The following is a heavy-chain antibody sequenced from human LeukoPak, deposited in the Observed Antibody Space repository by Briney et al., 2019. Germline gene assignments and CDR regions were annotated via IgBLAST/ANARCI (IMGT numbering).Heavy chain of an antibody. V-gene: IGHV3-48*03. Sequence: PGGSLRLSCAASGFTSSSYEMNWVRQAPGKGLEWVSYISSSGSTIYYADSVKGRFTISRDNAKNSLYLQMNSLRAEDTAVYYCARDSITMVRGVSPFDYWGQGTLVTVSS. D-gene: IGHD3-10*01. CDR3: ARDSITMVRGVSPFDY. CDR2: ISSSGSTI. CDR1: GFTSSSYE. J-gene: IGHJ4*02.